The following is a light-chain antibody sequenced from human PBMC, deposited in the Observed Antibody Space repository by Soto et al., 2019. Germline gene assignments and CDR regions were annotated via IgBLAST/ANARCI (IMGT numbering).Light chain of an antibody. CDR2: DAS. CDR1: QSVSVY. Sequence: EIVLAQSPATLSLSPGKRATLSCRASQSVSVYLAWYQQKPGQAPRLLIYDASNRATGIPARFSGSGSGIDFTLTISSLEPEDFAIYYCQQRTRWPLTFGGGTKVEIK. V-gene: IGKV3-11*01. J-gene: IGKJ4*01. CDR3: QQRTRWPLT.